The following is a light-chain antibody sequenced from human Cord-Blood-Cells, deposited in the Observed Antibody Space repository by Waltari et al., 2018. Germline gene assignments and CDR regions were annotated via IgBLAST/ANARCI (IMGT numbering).Light chain of an antibody. CDR2: EGS. CDR1: SSDVGSYNL. CDR3: CSYAGSSTFV. J-gene: IGLJ1*01. Sequence: QSALTQPASVSGSPGQSITISCTGTSSDVGSYNLVSWYQQHPGKAPKLMIYEGSKRPSWVSNRFSGSKSGNTASLTISGRQAEDDADYYCCSYAGSSTFVFGTGTKVTVL. V-gene: IGLV2-23*01.